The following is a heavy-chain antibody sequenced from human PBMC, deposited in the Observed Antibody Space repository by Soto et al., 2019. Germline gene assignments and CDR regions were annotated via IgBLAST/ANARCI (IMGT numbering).Heavy chain of an antibody. J-gene: IGHJ4*02. CDR3: AREGIYDILTGYYTTAPLDY. CDR1: GFTFSSYG. Sequence: VGSLRLSCAVSGFTFSSYGMHWVRQAPGKGLEWVAVIWYDGSNKYYADSVKGRFTISRDNSKNTLYLQMNSLRAEDTAVYYCAREGIYDILTGYYTTAPLDYWGQGTLVTVSS. CDR2: IWYDGSNK. V-gene: IGHV3-33*01. D-gene: IGHD3-9*01.